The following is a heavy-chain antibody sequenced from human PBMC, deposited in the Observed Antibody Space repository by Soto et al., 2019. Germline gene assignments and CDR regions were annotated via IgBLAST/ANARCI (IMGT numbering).Heavy chain of an antibody. D-gene: IGHD4-17*01. CDR3: ARYPTLTDYFFHGMDV. CDR1: VYYFTRYW. J-gene: IGHJ6*02. CDR2: IYPGDSDT. V-gene: IGHV5-51*01. Sequence: KISCGGSVYYFTRYWIVWVRPGPGKGLEWMGTIYPGDSDTRYSPSFQGQVTISADRSISTAYLQWSSLKASDTGMYYCARYPTLTDYFFHGMDVWGQGTTVTVSS.